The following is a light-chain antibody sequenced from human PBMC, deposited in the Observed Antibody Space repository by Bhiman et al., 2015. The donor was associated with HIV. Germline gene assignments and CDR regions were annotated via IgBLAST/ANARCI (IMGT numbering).Light chain of an antibody. CDR3: QSYASGVWV. Sequence: NFMLSQPHSVSESPGKTVTISCTRSSGNIADNYVQWFQQRPGGSPTTVIYGDKQRPSGVPDRFSGSVDSSANSASLTISGLQTDDEAVYYCQSYASGVWVFGGGTKLTVL. V-gene: IGLV6-57*01. J-gene: IGLJ3*02. CDR2: GDK. CDR1: SGNIADNY.